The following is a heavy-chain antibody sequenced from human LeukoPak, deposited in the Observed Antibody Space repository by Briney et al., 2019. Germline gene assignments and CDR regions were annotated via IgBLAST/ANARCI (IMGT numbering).Heavy chain of an antibody. CDR3: AVGATYYFDY. D-gene: IGHD1-26*01. V-gene: IGHV3-23*01. CDR1: GFNLRTYV. CDR2: ISGSGGST. J-gene: IGHJ4*02. Sequence: GGSLRLSCAASGFNLRTYVMSWVRQAPGKGLEWVSVISGSGGSTYYADSVKGRFTISRDNSKNTLYLQMNSLRAEDTAVYFCAVGATYYFDYWGQGTLVTVSS.